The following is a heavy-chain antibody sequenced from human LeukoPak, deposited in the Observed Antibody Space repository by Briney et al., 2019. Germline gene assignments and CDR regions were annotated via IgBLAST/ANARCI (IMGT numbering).Heavy chain of an antibody. Sequence: SVKVSCKASGGTFSSYTISWVRQAPGQGLEWMGRIIPILGIANYAQKFQGRVTITADKSTSTAYMELSSLRSEDTAVYYCARELYSRGWSFDYWAREPWSPSPQ. V-gene: IGHV1-69*04. J-gene: IGHJ4*02. CDR3: ARELYSRGWSFDY. CDR1: GGTFSSYT. D-gene: IGHD6-19*01. CDR2: IIPILGIA.